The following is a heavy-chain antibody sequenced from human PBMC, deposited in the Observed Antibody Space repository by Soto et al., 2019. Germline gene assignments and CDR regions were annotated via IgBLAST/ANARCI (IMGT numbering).Heavy chain of an antibody. J-gene: IGHJ4*02. V-gene: IGHV2-5*02. CDR1: GFSLSTSGVG. Sequence: QITLKESGPTLVKPTQTLTLTCTFSGFSLSTSGVGVGWIRQPPGKALEWLALIYWDDDKRYSPSLKSRLTITKAPTKNQLVLTMTNMDPVDTATYYCAHSSWWGPPPPYYLAYWGQGTLVTVSS. D-gene: IGHD2-15*01. CDR3: AHSSWWGPPPPYYLAY. CDR2: IYWDDDK.